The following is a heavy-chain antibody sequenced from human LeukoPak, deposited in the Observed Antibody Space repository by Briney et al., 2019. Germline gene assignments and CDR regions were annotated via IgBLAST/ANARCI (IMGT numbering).Heavy chain of an antibody. D-gene: IGHD6-19*01. CDR2: IKQDGSEK. V-gene: IGHV3-7*01. CDR3: AKGRQQWLGSAFDI. CDR1: GFTFSSYW. J-gene: IGHJ3*02. Sequence: GGSLRLSCAASGFTFSSYWMSWVRQAPGKGLEWVANIKQDGSEKYYVDSVKGRFTISRDNAKNSLYLQMNSLRAEDTAVYYCAKGRQQWLGSAFDIWGQGTMVTVSS.